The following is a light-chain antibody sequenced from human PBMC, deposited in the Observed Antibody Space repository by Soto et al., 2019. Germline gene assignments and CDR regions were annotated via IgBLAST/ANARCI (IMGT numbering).Light chain of an antibody. CDR1: QSISSW. CDR3: QQYSSYYT. V-gene: IGKV1-5*01. Sequence: DIQMTQSPATLSASVGDRFTITCRASQSISSWLAWYQQKPGKAPKLLSSDASTLESGDPSRFSGSGSGTDFTLTISSLQPDDFASYYCQQYSSYYTFGQGTKLEIK. CDR2: DAS. J-gene: IGKJ2*01.